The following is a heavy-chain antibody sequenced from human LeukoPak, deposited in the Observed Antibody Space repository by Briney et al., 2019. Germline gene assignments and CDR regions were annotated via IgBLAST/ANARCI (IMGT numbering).Heavy chain of an antibody. J-gene: IGHJ4*02. V-gene: IGHV4-59*12. CDR2: IYYSGST. CDR3: ARSRPSGSFDY. D-gene: IGHD3-10*01. CDR1: GGSISSYY. Sequence: PSETLSLTCTVSGGSISSYYWSWIRQPPGKGLEWIGYIYYSGSTNYNPSLKSRVTISVDKSKNQFSLKLSSVTAADTAVYYCARSRPSGSFDYWGQGTLVTVSS.